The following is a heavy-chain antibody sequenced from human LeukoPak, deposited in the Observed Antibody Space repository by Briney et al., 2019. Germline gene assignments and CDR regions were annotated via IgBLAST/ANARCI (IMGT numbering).Heavy chain of an antibody. Sequence: PSQTLSLTCTVSGGSIRSDDSYWTWIRQPPGKGLEWIGYMYYSGSTYYNPSLKTRISISEDTSKSQISLKLTSVTAADTAVYYCARASMMVVVIDYWGQGTLVTVSS. V-gene: IGHV4-30-4*08. D-gene: IGHD3-22*01. CDR3: ARASMMVVVIDY. J-gene: IGHJ4*02. CDR2: MYYSGST. CDR1: GGSIRSDDSY.